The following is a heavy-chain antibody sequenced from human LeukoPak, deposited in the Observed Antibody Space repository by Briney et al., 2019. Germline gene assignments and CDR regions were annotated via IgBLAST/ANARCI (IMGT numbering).Heavy chain of an antibody. CDR1: GFTFSNAW. D-gene: IGHD4-17*01. Sequence: PGGSLRLSCAASGFTFSNAWMSWVRQAPGKGLEWVGRIKSKTDGGTTDYAAPVKGRFTISRDDSKNTLYLQMNSLKTEDTAVYYCTTATVTPSPADYYYYYMDVWGKGTTVTVSS. CDR3: TTATVTPSPADYYYYYMDV. J-gene: IGHJ6*03. CDR2: IKSKTDGGTT. V-gene: IGHV3-15*01.